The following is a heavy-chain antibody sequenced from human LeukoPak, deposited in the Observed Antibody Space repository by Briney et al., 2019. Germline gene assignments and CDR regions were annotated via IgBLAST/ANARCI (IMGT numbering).Heavy chain of an antibody. J-gene: IGHJ4*02. V-gene: IGHV1-46*01. D-gene: IGHD3-22*01. Sequence: ASVKVSCKASGYSFTSYYMHWVRQAPGHGLEWMGVINPSGGSPTYAQKFQGRVTMTRETSTSTVYMELSSPRSEDTAVYYCARHYYDGGGYWGQGALVTVSS. CDR2: INPSGGSP. CDR3: ARHYYDGGGY. CDR1: GYSFTSYY.